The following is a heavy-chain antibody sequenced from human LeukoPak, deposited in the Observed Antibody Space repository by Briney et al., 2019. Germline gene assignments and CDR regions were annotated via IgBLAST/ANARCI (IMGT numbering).Heavy chain of an antibody. Sequence: GGSLRLSCAASGFTFSSYEMNWVRQAPGKGLEWVSYISSSGGSIYYAASVKGRFTISRDNAKNSLYLQMNSLRAEDTAVYYCARMRPEFDYWGQGTLATVSS. D-gene: IGHD6-6*01. CDR1: GFTFSSYE. CDR3: ARMRPEFDY. CDR2: ISSSGGSI. V-gene: IGHV3-48*03. J-gene: IGHJ4*02.